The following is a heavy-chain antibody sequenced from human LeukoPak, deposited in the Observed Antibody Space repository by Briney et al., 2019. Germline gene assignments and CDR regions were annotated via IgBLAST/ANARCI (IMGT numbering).Heavy chain of an antibody. V-gene: IGHV3-23*01. CDR3: AKTPYVWGSSDIYYYFDY. D-gene: IGHD3-16*01. J-gene: IGHJ4*02. Sequence: GGSLRLSCAASGFTFSSYAMSWVRQAPGKGLEWVSGISGSDNNTYYPDSVKGRFTISRDNSKNTLYLQMNSLRAEDTAVYYCAKTPYVWGSSDIYYYFDYWGQGTLVTVSS. CDR1: GFTFSSYA. CDR2: ISGSDNNT.